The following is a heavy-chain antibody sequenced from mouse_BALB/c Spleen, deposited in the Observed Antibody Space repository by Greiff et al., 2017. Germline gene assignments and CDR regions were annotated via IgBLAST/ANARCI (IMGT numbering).Heavy chain of an antibody. Sequence: QVQLQQPGAELVKPGASVKLSCKASGYTFTSYWMHWVKQRPGQGLEWIGEINPSNGRTNYNEKFKSKATLTVDKSSSTAYMQLSSLTSEDSAVYYCARYRYAIDYWGQGTTLTVSS. V-gene: IGHV1S81*02. CDR3: ARYRYAIDY. J-gene: IGHJ2*01. CDR2: INPSNGRT. CDR1: GYTFTSYW. D-gene: IGHD2-14*01.